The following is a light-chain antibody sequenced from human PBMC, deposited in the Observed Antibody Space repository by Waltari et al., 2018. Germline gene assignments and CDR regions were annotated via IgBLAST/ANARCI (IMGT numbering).Light chain of an antibody. CDR3: QNHERLPAT. Sequence: ELVLTQSPGTLSLSPGERATLSCRASQNIGRYLVWYQQKPGQPPRLLIYAASTRATGIPDRFIGIGSGTDFSLTIARLEPEDFAVYFCQNHERLPATFGQGTKVEI. CDR1: QNIGRY. J-gene: IGKJ1*01. V-gene: IGKV3-20*01. CDR2: AAS.